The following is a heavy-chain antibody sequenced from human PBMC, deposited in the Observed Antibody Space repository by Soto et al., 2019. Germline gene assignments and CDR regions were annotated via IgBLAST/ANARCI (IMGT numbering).Heavy chain of an antibody. CDR1: GFTFSSYA. J-gene: IGHJ4*02. D-gene: IGHD3-10*01. CDR2: ISGSGGST. V-gene: IGHV3-23*01. Sequence: GGSLRLSCAASGFTFSSYAMSWVRQAPGKGLEWVSAISGSGGSTYYADSVKGRFTISRDNSKNTLYLQMNSLRAEDTAVYYCAKDQALWFERYYFDYWGQGTLVTVSS. CDR3: AKDQALWFERYYFDY.